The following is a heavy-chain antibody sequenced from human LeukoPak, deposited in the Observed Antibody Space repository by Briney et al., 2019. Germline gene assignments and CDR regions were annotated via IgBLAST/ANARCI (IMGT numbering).Heavy chain of an antibody. V-gene: IGHV1-69*13. CDR1: GGTFSSYA. D-gene: IGHD5-18*01. CDR3: ARGGNVDVDTFMVTRWHPDL. Sequence: SVRLSCKASGGTFSSYAISWVRQAPGQGLEWMGGIIPIFGTANYAQKFQGRVTITAHDSTSTAYMELSSLRSEDTAGYYCARGGNVDVDTFMVTRWHPDLWGRGTLVTVSS. CDR2: IIPIFGTA. J-gene: IGHJ2*01.